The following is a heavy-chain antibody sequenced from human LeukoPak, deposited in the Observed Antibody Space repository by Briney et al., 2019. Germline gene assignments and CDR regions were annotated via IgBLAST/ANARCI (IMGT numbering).Heavy chain of an antibody. CDR3: ARDLDYGSGSYLPGY. CDR1: GFTFDDYG. V-gene: IGHV3-20*01. Sequence: PGGSLRLSCAASGFTFDDYGMSWVRQAPGKGLEWVSGINWNGGSTGYADSVKGRFTISRDNAKNSLYLQMNSLRAEDTALYHCARDLDYGSGSYLPGYWGQGTLVTVSS. CDR2: INWNGGST. J-gene: IGHJ4*02. D-gene: IGHD3-10*01.